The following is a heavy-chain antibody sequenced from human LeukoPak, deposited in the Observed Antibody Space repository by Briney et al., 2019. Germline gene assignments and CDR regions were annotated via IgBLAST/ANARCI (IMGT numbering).Heavy chain of an antibody. CDR2: ISSSSSTI. CDR1: GFTVSRKY. CDR3: ARDMGAYDY. D-gene: IGHD1-26*01. V-gene: IGHV3-48*04. Sequence: GGSLRLSCAASGFTVSRKYMNWVRQAPGKGLEWVSYISSSSSTIYYADSVKGRFTISRDNAKNSLYLQMNSLRAEDTAVYYCARDMGAYDYWGQGTLVTVSS. J-gene: IGHJ4*02.